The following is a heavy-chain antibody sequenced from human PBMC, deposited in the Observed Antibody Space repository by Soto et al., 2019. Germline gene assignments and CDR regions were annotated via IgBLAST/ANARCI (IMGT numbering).Heavy chain of an antibody. CDR1: GGSFSGYY. J-gene: IGHJ4*02. D-gene: IGHD3-10*01. Sequence: PSETLSLTCAVYGGSFSGYYWSWIRQPPGKGLEWIGEINHSGSTNYNPSLKSRVTISVDTSKNQFSLKLSSVTAADTAVYYCARDDYYGSGSYAYWGQGTLVTAPQ. CDR3: ARDDYYGSGSYAY. V-gene: IGHV4-34*01. CDR2: INHSGST.